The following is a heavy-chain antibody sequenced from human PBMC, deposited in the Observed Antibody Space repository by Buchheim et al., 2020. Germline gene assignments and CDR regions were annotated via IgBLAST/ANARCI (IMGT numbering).Heavy chain of an antibody. J-gene: IGHJ5*02. D-gene: IGHD3-10*01. CDR3: TSCGGSGGGS. Sequence: EMQLVESGGGLVQPGGSLRLSCAASGFSFGSRSMNWVRHSPGKGLEWLSYISSDSATIHYADSVNGRFTISRDTAKNSLYLQKNNVRGDDTAVYYCTSCGGSGGGSWGQGTL. CDR1: GFSFGSRS. V-gene: IGHV3-48*01. CDR2: ISSDSATI.